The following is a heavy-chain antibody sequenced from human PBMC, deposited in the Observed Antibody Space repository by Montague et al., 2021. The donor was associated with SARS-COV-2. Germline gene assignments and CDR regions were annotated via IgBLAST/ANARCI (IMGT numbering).Heavy chain of an antibody. CDR1: GGSISSGSYY. V-gene: IGHV4-61*02. D-gene: IGHD5-12*01. J-gene: IGHJ4*02. CDR2: IYTSGTT. CDR3: ARAHSGSRAHLDN. Sequence: TLSLTCTVSGGSISSGSYYWSWIRQPAGKGLEWIGCIYTSGTTDYSFSLKSRVTISVDTSKNQFSLKLTAVTAADTAVYYCARAHSGSRAHLDNWGQGSLVTVSS.